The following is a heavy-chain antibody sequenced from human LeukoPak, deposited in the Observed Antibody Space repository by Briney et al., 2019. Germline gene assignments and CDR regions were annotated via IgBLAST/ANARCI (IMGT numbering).Heavy chain of an antibody. V-gene: IGHV1-69*05. J-gene: IGHJ6*03. CDR3: ARTVANYYYYYMDV. CDR2: IIPIFGTA. D-gene: IGHD5-12*01. Sequence: SVKVSCKSSGRTFSSYAISWVRQAPGQGLEWMGGIIPIFGTANYAQKFQGRVTITTDESTSTAYMELSSLRSEDTAVYYCARTVANYYYYYMDVWGKGTTVTVSS. CDR1: GRTFSSYA.